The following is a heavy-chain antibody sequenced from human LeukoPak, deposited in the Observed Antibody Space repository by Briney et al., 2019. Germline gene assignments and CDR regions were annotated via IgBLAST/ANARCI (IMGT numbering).Heavy chain of an antibody. CDR2: ISAYNGNT. Sequence: ASVKVSCMASGYTFTSYGISWVRQAPGQGLEWMGWISAYNGNTNYAQKLQGRVTMTTDTSTSTAYMELMSLRSDDTAVYYCARRVQLWSPKNYYYYYMDVWGKGTTVTVSS. V-gene: IGHV1-18*01. J-gene: IGHJ6*03. CDR1: GYTFTSYG. D-gene: IGHD5-18*01. CDR3: ARRVQLWSPKNYYYYYMDV.